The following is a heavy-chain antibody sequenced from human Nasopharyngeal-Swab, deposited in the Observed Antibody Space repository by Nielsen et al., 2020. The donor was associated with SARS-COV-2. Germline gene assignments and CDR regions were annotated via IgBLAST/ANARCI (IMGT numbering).Heavy chain of an antibody. D-gene: IGHD5-24*01. V-gene: IGHV1-69*01. J-gene: IGHJ4*02. CDR3: AREMATRNFDY. Sequence: WVRQAPGQGLEWMGGIIPIFGTANYAQKFQGRVTITADESTSTAYMEPSSLRSEDTAVYYCAREMATRNFDYWGQGTLVTVSS. CDR2: IIPIFGTA.